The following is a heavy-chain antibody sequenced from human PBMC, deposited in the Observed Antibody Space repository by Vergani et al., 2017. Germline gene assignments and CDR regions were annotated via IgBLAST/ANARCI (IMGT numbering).Heavy chain of an antibody. CDR3: ALFPYDSSGYYQHFDY. Sequence: EVQLVESGGGLVKPGGSLRLSCAASGFTFSSYSMNWVRQAPGKGLEWVSSISSSSSYIYYADSVKGRFTISRDNAKNSLYLQMNSLRAEDTAVHYCALFPYDSSGYYQHFDYWGQGTLVTVSS. CDR1: GFTFSSYS. D-gene: IGHD3-22*01. J-gene: IGHJ4*02. CDR2: ISSSSSYI. V-gene: IGHV3-21*01.